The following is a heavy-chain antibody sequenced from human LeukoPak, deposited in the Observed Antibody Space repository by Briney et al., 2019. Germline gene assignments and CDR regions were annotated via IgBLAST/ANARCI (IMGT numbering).Heavy chain of an antibody. CDR3: ARLITMPPTDSYYYMDV. CDR1: GGSISSYY. Sequence: SETLSLTYTVSGGSISSYYWSWIRLPPGNGLEWIGYIYYSGSTNYNPSLKSRVTKSVDTSKNQFSLKLSSVTAADTAVYYCARLITMPPTDSYYYMDVWGKGTTVTVSS. V-gene: IGHV4-59*01. J-gene: IGHJ6*03. D-gene: IGHD3-10*01. CDR2: IYYSGST.